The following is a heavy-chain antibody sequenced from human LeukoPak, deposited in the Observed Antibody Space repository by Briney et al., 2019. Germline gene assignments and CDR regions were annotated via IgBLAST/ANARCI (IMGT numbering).Heavy chain of an antibody. CDR3: ARHDRIAAAGIPRWFDP. CDR2: IYYLGNT. Sequence: SETLSLTCTVSGGSISSSTYYWGWLRQPPGKGLEWIASIYYLGNTYYNPSLKSRVTISVDTSKNQFSLELSSVTAADTAVYYCARHDRIAAAGIPRWFDPWGQGTLVTVSS. V-gene: IGHV4-39*01. J-gene: IGHJ5*02. CDR1: GGSISSSTYY. D-gene: IGHD6-13*01.